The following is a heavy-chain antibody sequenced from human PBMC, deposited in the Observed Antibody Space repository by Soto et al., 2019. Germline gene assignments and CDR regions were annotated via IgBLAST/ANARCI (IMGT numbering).Heavy chain of an antibody. CDR1: GGTFSSYA. D-gene: IGHD3-3*01. V-gene: IGHV1-2*04. CDR2: INPNSGGT. CDR3: ARAAPLEWLSQFDY. J-gene: IGHJ4*02. Sequence: GASVXVSCKASGGTFSSYAISWVRQAPGQGLEWMGWINPNSGGTNYAQKFQGWVTMTRDTSISTAYMELSRLRSDDTAVYYCARAAPLEWLSQFDYWGQGTLVTVSS.